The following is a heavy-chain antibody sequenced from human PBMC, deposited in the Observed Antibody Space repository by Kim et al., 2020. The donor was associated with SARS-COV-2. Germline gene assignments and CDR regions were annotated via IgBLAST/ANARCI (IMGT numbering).Heavy chain of an antibody. V-gene: IGHV3-21*01. Sequence: GGSLRLSCAASGFTFSSYSMNWVRQAPGKGLEWVSSISSSSSYIYYADSVKGRFTISRDNAKNSLYLQMNSLRAEDTAVYYCARGYDSSGYYWGGIYYYYGMDVWGQGTTVTVSS. CDR3: ARGYDSSGYYWGGIYYYYGMDV. CDR1: GFTFSSYS. CDR2: ISSSSSYI. D-gene: IGHD3-22*01. J-gene: IGHJ6*02.